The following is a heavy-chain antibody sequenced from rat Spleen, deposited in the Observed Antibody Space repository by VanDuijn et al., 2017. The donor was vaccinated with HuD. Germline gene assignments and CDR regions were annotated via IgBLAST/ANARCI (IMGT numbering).Heavy chain of an antibody. CDR3: TRAPYGYFDY. Sequence: EVQLVESGGGLVQPGRSLKLSCAASGRTFSDYYMAWVRQAPTKGLEWVAYISTGGTTYYPDSVKGRFTISRDSAKSTLYLQMNSLRPEDTATYYCTRAPYGYFDYWGQGVEVTVSS. CDR2: ISTGGTT. D-gene: IGHD1-3*01. J-gene: IGHJ2*01. V-gene: IGHV5-27*01. CDR1: GRTFSDYY.